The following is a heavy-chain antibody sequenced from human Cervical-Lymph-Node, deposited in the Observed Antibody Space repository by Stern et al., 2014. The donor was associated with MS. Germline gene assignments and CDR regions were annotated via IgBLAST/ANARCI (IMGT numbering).Heavy chain of an antibody. J-gene: IGHJ5*02. CDR3: AKADDYAAGIDA. Sequence: VQLVQSGGGMVQPGRSLRLSCEASGFKFDDFAMHWVRQAPGKGLEWVSGLGCNSEGRGYADSVQGRFTISRDNAKSSLYLQMNSLTAEDTALYYCAKADDYAAGIDAWGQGTLVVVSS. CDR1: GFKFDDFA. CDR2: LGCNSEGR. V-gene: IGHV3-9*01. D-gene: IGHD3-16*01.